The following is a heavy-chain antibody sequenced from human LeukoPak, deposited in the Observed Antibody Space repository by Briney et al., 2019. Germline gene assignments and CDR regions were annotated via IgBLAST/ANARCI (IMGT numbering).Heavy chain of an antibody. J-gene: IGHJ6*02. CDR3: ARFNREGRAFAMDV. V-gene: IGHV4-59*01. CDR2: IFYSGST. Sequence: SETLSLTCIVSGDSISSDYWSWIRQPPGKGLEGFGYIFYSGSTNYNPFLRSRVTISVDTSKTQFSLKLGSVTAADTAVYFCARFNREGRAFAMDVWGQGTTVIVSS. CDR1: GDSISSDY. D-gene: IGHD1-26*01.